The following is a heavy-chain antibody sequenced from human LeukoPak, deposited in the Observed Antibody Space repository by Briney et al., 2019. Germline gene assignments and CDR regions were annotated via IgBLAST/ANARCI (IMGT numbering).Heavy chain of an antibody. D-gene: IGHD3-16*01. CDR3: VRRNYVAFDI. V-gene: IGHV3-72*01. J-gene: IGHJ3*02. Sequence: GGSLRLSCVASGFSFSDQYMDWVRQAPGKGLEWVGRSKNKANSYSTDYAASVKGRFIISRDESSNSQYLQMNSLKTEDTALYYCVRRNYVAFDIWGQGTMVTVS. CDR1: GFSFSDQY. CDR2: SKNKANSYST.